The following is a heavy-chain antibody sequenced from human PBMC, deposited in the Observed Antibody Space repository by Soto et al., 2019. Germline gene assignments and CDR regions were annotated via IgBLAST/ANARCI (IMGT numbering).Heavy chain of an antibody. CDR1: GFTFSSYA. D-gene: IGHD1-1*01. CDR3: ARVPWNDGFYFDY. J-gene: IGHJ4*02. V-gene: IGHV3-30-3*01. Sequence: GSLRLSCAASGFTFSSYAMHWVRQAPGKGLEWVAVISYDGSNKYYADSVKGRFTISRDNSKNTLYLQMNSLRAEDTAVYYCARVPWNDGFYFDYWGQGTLVTVSS. CDR2: ISYDGSNK.